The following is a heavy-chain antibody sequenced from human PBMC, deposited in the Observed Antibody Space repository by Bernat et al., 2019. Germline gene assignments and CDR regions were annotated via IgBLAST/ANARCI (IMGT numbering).Heavy chain of an antibody. Sequence: QVQLQESGPGLVKPSETLSLTCTVSGDSISSYYWSCIRQPPGKGLEWIGYLYDSGSTNYNPSLKSRVTITVDTSKNQFSLKLSSVTAADTAMYYWARHGGSYAFDGWGQGTLVTVSS. CDR1: GDSISSYY. J-gene: IGHJ4*02. D-gene: IGHD1-26*01. CDR3: ARHGGSYAFDG. V-gene: IGHV4-59*08. CDR2: LYDSGST.